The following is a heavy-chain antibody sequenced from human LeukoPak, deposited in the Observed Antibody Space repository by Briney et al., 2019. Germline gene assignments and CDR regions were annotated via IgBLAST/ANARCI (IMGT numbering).Heavy chain of an antibody. CDR1: GDSISGYY. CDR2: ITNNDGTT. V-gene: IGHV3-11*01. Sequence: LSLTCTVSGDSISGYYMSWIRQAPGKGLEWISYITNNDGTTYYADSVRGRFTVSRDNAKNSLYLQMNSLRAEDTAIYYCARDRGVVVAGMGYYFDYWGQGILVTVSS. CDR3: ARDRGVVVAGMGYYFDY. D-gene: IGHD2-15*01. J-gene: IGHJ4*02.